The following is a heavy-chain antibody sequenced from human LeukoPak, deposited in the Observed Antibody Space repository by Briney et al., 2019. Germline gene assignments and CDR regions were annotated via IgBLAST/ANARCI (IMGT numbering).Heavy chain of an antibody. CDR1: VGTFIIYA. J-gene: IGHJ6*02. V-gene: IGHV1-69*04. CDR2: SIPILGIA. CDR3: ARGGVGATSDELQAMEV. Sequence: SETVSFTCSVGTFIIYAISWVRQAPGQGLAWMGRSIPILGIANYAHNFQGRVTIIASNAPRTAYTELSTLRSADTAVYYFARGGVGATSDELQAMEVWGQGTTVTVSS. D-gene: IGHD1-26*01.